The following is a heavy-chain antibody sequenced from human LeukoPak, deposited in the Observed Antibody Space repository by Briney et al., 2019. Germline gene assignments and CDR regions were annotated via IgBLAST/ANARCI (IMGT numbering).Heavy chain of an antibody. J-gene: IGHJ4*02. V-gene: IGHV4-59*01. CDR3: ARERAVTTYYYFDY. D-gene: IGHD4-17*01. CDR1: GGSISSYY. CDR2: IYYSEST. Sequence: PSETLSLTCTVSGGSISSYYWSWIRQPPGKGLEWIGYIYYSESTNYNPSLKSRVTISVDTSKNQFSLQLSSVTAADTAVYYCARERAVTTYYYFDYWGQGTLVTVSS.